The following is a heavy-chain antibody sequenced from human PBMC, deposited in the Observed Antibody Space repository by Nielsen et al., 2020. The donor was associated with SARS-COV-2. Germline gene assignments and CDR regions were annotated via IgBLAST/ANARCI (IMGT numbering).Heavy chain of an antibody. D-gene: IGHD5-18*01. CDR3: ARESGYSYEGNYDY. V-gene: IGHV1-18*01. CDR1: GGTFSSYA. Sequence: ASVKVSCKASGGTFSSYAISWVRQAPGQGLEWMGWISAYNGNTNYAQKLQGRVTMTTDTSTSTAYMELRSLRSDDTAVYYCARESGYSYEGNYDYWGQGTLVTVSS. J-gene: IGHJ4*02. CDR2: ISAYNGNT.